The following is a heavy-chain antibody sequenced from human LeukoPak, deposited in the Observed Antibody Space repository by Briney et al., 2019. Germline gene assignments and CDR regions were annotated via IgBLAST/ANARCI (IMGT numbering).Heavy chain of an antibody. D-gene: IGHD6-19*01. CDR2: INEDGSEK. Sequence: GGSLRLSCAASGFTFSDYWMSWVRQAPGKGLEWVANINEDGSEKYYVHSVKGRFTISRDNAKNSLYLQMNSLRAEDTAVYYCTRDRRGWSGYWGEESPVTVSS. CDR1: GFTFSDYW. J-gene: IGHJ4*02. V-gene: IGHV3-7*01. CDR3: TRDRRGWSGY.